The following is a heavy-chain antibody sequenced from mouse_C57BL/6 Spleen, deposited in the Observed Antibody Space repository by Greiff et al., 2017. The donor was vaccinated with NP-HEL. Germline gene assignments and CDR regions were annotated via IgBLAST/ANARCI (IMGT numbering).Heavy chain of an antibody. J-gene: IGHJ4*01. CDR2: IDPNSGGT. Sequence: VQLQQPGAELVKPGASVKLSCKASGYTFTSYWMPWVKQRPGRGLEWIGRIDPNSGGTKYNEKFKSKATLTVDQPSSTAYMQLSSLTSEDSAVYYCARMRPSYYGSSYGDYAMDYWGKGTSVTVSS. V-gene: IGHV1-72*01. CDR1: GYTFTSYW. D-gene: IGHD1-1*01. CDR3: ARMRPSYYGSSYGDYAMDY.